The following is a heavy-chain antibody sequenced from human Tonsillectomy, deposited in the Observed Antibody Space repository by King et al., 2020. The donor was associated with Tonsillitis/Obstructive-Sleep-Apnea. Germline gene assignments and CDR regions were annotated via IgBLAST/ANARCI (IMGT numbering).Heavy chain of an antibody. D-gene: IGHD5-24*01. V-gene: IGHV1-46*01. CDR2: INPSGGST. CDR3: ARGRDGSLLFNFDY. CDR1: GYTFINYY. J-gene: IGHJ4*02. Sequence: VQLVQSGAEVKKPGASVKVSCKASGYTFINYYMHWVRQAPGQGLEWMGIINPSGGSTTYTQKFQGRVTMTRDTSTGTVYMELSSLRSEDTAIYYCARGRDGSLLFNFDYWGQGTLVTVSS.